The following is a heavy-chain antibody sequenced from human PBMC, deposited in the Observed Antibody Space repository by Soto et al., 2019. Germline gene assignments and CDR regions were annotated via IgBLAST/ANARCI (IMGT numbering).Heavy chain of an antibody. J-gene: IGHJ4*02. V-gene: IGHV4-4*02. CDR3: ARDQGSHPGD. CDR2: IYHSGST. CDR1: GGPISSNNW. D-gene: IGHD6-13*01. Sequence: QVQLQESGPGLVRPSGTLSLTCAVSGGPISSNNWWSGVRQPPGKGREWIGEIYHSGSTNYNPSLKSRVTMSVVPSKNLFSLTLNSVTAADTAFYYCARDQGSHPGDWGQGTLVSVSS.